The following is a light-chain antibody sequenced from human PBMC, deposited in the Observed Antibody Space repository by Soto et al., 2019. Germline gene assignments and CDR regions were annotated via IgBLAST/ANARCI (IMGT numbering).Light chain of an antibody. J-gene: IGKJ1*01. CDR1: QSLGSDY. CDR2: GVS. Sequence: ETVLTQSPGTLSLSPGERATLSCRASQSLGSDYLAWYQQKPGQAPRLLIYGVSSRATDIPDRFSGSGSGTDFTLTISRLEQEDFAMYYCKLYGTSRAFGQGTKV. CDR3: KLYGTSRA. V-gene: IGKV3-20*01.